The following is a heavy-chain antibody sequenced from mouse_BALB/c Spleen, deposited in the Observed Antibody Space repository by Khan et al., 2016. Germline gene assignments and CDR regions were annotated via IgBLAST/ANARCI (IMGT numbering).Heavy chain of an antibody. CDR1: GIAFSNYD. J-gene: IGHJ3*01. V-gene: IGHV5-12-1*01. D-gene: IGHD2-4*01. CDR3: ATRYYYEYDEAFGY. Sequence: EVELVESGGGLVKPGGSLKLSCAASGIAFSNYDMSWVRQTPEKRLEWVAYIINGGGTTYYQDTVKGRFTISRDKAKNTLYLQMSSLKSEDTAMYFSATRYYYEYDEAFGYWGQGTLFTVSA. CDR2: IINGGGTT.